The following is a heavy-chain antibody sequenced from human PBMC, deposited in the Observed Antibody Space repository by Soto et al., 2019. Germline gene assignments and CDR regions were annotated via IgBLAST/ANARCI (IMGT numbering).Heavy chain of an antibody. Sequence: QVQLQESGPGLVKPSGTLSLTCAVSGGSISSSNWWSWVRQPPGKGLEWIGEIYHSGSANYHPSPTSRVTMSVDKSRNQLLPQLSSVTAADAAVYSGVRDPLVRPLVLPYYGMDVWGPGTRVTVSS. CDR1: GGSISSSNW. D-gene: IGHD2-15*01. CDR2: IYHSGSA. V-gene: IGHV4-4*02. J-gene: IGHJ6*02. CDR3: VRDPLVRPLVLPYYGMDV.